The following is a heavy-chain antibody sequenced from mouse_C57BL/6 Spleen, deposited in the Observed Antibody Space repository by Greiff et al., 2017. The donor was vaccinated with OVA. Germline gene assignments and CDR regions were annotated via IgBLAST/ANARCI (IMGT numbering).Heavy chain of an antibody. CDR1: GYTFTSYW. D-gene: IGHD1-1*01. Sequence: QVQLQQPGAELVRPGSSVKLSCKASGYTFTSYWMHWVKQRPIQGLEWIGNIDPSDSETHYNQKFKDKATLTVDKSSSTAYMQLSSLTSEDSAVYYCARRGWYYDWHFDVWGTGTTVTVSS. J-gene: IGHJ1*03. CDR2: IDPSDSET. V-gene: IGHV1-52*01. CDR3: ARRGWYYDWHFDV.